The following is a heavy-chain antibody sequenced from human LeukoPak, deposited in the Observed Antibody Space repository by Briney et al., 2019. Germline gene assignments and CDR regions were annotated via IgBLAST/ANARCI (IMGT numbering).Heavy chain of an antibody. V-gene: IGHV3-23*01. CDR2: ISCSGGST. D-gene: IGHD5-24*01. CDR3: AKEKMTTTSFDY. CDR1: GFTFSNHA. Sequence: GGSLRLSRAASGFTFSNHAMSWVRQAPGKGLEWVSLISCSGGSTYYADSVKGRFTISRDNSKNTLYLQMHSLRAEDTAVYYCAKEKMTTTSFDYWGQGTLVTVSS. J-gene: IGHJ4*02.